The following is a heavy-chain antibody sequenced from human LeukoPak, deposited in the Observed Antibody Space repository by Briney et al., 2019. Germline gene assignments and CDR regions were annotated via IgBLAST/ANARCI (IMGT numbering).Heavy chain of an antibody. D-gene: IGHD1-26*01. J-gene: IGHJ4*02. V-gene: IGHV1-2*02. CDR1: GYTFTGYY. Sequence: ASVKVSCKASGYTFTGYYMHWVRQAPGQGLEWMGWINPSSGGTNYGQKFQGRVTMTRDTSISTAYMELSSVRSDDKAVYYCARGGLGTTSYWGQGTLVTVSS. CDR2: INPSSGGT. CDR3: ARGGLGTTSY.